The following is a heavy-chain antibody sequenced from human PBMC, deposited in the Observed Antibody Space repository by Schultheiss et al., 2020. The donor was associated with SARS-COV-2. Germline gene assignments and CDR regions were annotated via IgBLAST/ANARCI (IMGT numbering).Heavy chain of an antibody. CDR2: IYYSGST. Sequence: SETLSLTCTVSGGSISSSSYYWGWIRQPPGKGLEWIGSIYYSGSTNYNPSLKSRVTISVDTSKNQFSLKLSSVTAADTAVYYCAREVVAGTNWFDPWGQGTLVTVSS. J-gene: IGHJ5*02. CDR3: AREVVAGTNWFDP. V-gene: IGHV4-39*07. CDR1: GGSISSSSYY. D-gene: IGHD6-19*01.